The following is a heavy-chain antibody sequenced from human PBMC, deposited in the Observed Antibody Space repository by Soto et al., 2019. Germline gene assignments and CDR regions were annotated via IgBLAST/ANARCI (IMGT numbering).Heavy chain of an antibody. CDR3: AKDRIAAARYYYYGMDV. V-gene: IGHV3-30*18. D-gene: IGHD6-13*01. Sequence: GGSLRLSCAASGFTFSSYGMHWVRQAPGKGLEWVAVISYDGSNKYYADSVKGRFTISRDNSKNTLYLQMNSLRAEDTAVYYCAKDRIAAARYYYYGMDVWGQGTTVTVSS. CDR1: GFTFSSYG. J-gene: IGHJ6*02. CDR2: ISYDGSNK.